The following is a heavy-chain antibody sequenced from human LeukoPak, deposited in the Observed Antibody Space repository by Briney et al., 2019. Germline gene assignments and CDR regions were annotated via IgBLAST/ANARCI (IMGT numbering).Heavy chain of an antibody. V-gene: IGHV3-33*01. CDR1: GFTFSNYG. CDR2: IWYDGSSQ. CDR3: ARDCSSTSCKYNWFDP. D-gene: IGHD2-2*01. J-gene: IGHJ5*02. Sequence: GSSLRLSCAASGFTFSNYGMPWVRQPPGKGLEWVTIIWYDGSSQHYADSVKGRFTISRDNAKNSLYLQMNSLRAEDTAVYYCARDCSSTSCKYNWFDPWGQGTLVTVSS.